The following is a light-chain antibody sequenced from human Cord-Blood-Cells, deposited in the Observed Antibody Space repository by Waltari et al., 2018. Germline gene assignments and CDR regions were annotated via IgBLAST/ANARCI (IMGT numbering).Light chain of an antibody. Sequence: DIVMTQSPDSLAVSLGARATINCKSSQSVLYSSNNKNYLAWYQQKPGQPPKLLIYWASTRASGVPDRFSGSGSGTDFTLTISSLQAEDVAVYYCQQYYSTPYTFGQGTKLEIK. CDR2: WAS. CDR1: QSVLYSSNNKNY. CDR3: QQYYSTPYT. V-gene: IGKV4-1*01. J-gene: IGKJ2*01.